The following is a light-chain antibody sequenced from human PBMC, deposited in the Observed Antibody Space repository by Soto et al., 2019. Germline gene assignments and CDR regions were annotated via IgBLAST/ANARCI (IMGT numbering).Light chain of an antibody. CDR1: SSDVGGYNY. V-gene: IGLV2-8*01. CDR3: SSSTNSGTNYV. CDR2: EVN. J-gene: IGLJ1*01. Sequence: QSVLTQPPSASGSPGQSVTISCTGTSSDVGGYNYVSWYQQHPGRAPRLMIYEVNKRPSGVPDRFSGSKSGDTASLTVSGLQAEDEADYYCSSSTNSGTNYVFGTGTKLTVL.